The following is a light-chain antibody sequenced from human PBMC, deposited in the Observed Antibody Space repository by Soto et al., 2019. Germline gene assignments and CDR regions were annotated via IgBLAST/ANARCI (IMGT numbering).Light chain of an antibody. Sequence: EIVLTQSPATLSLSPGERATLSCRASQSVSSYLAWFRQKPGQAPRLLIYDASNRATGIPARFSGSGSGTDFTLTISSLEPEDFALYYCQQRYSWPFTCGPGTTLDI. J-gene: IGKJ3*01. CDR2: DAS. CDR1: QSVSSY. CDR3: QQRYSWPFT. V-gene: IGKV3-11*01.